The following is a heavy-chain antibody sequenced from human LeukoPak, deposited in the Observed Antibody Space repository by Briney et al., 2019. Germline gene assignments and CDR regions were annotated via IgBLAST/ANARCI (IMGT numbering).Heavy chain of an antibody. CDR2: ISGSGCTT. V-gene: IGHV3-23*01. J-gene: IGHJ4*02. CDR3: AKGWNYRPEC. D-gene: IGHD1-7*01. Sequence: GGSLRLSCAASGFTFTSYAMSGVRQGPGKGLEWVSGISGSGCTTYYAHSVKGRFTISRDNSKNTLYLQINSLRGEDTAVYYCAKGWNYRPECWGQGTLVTVSS. CDR1: GFTFTSYA.